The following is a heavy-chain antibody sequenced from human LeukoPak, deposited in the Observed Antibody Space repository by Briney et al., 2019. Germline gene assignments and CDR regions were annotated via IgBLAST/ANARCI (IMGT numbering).Heavy chain of an antibody. D-gene: IGHD6-19*01. V-gene: IGHV1-18*01. Sequence: GASVKVSCKASGYTFTSYGISWVRQAPGQGLEWMGWISAYNGNTNYAQKLQGRVTMTTDTSTSTAYMELRSLRSDDTAVYYCARDHSSGWKGDSHWFDPWGQGTLVTVSS. CDR1: GYTFTSYG. CDR3: ARDHSSGWKGDSHWFDP. J-gene: IGHJ5*02. CDR2: ISAYNGNT.